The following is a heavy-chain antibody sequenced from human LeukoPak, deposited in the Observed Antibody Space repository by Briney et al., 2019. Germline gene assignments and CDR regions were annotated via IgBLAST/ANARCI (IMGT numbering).Heavy chain of an antibody. D-gene: IGHD5-24*01. CDR1: EYTFTDYY. Sequence: ASVKVSCKASEYTFTDYYMHWVRQAPGQGLEWMGWINPKSGGTNYAQKFQDRVTMTRATSISTVYVELSRLTSDDTAIYYCARDPSWRYYLDYWGQGTPVTVST. V-gene: IGHV1-2*02. CDR3: ARDPSWRYYLDY. CDR2: INPKSGGT. J-gene: IGHJ4*02.